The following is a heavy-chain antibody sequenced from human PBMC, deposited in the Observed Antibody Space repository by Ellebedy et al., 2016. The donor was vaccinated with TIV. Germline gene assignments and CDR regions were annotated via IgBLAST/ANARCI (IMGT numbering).Heavy chain of an antibody. D-gene: IGHD3-16*01. CDR3: ARGPVRYTQKGGFLDY. CDR1: GFTVSSSY. CDR2: VYSGGNT. Sequence: GESLKISCAASGFTVSSSYMTWVRQAPGKGLEWVSVVYSGGNTYYADSVKGRFTISRDNSKNTLSLEMNSLRVDDTAVYFCARGPVRYTQKGGFLDYWGQGTPVTVSS. V-gene: IGHV3-53*01. J-gene: IGHJ4*02.